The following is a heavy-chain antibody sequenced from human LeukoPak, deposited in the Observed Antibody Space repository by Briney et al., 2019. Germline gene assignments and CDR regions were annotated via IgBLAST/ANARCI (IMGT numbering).Heavy chain of an antibody. CDR1: GFTFSSYG. V-gene: IGHV3-23*01. J-gene: IGHJ6*03. D-gene: IGHD6-6*01. CDR3: ARDLVDTKYYYYYMDV. CDR2: ISGSGGST. Sequence: GALRLSCAASGFTFSSYGMSWVRPAPGKGLEWVSAISGSGGSTYYAASVKGRFTISRDNSKNTLYLQMNSLRAEDTAVYYCARDLVDTKYYYYYMDVWGKGTTVTISS.